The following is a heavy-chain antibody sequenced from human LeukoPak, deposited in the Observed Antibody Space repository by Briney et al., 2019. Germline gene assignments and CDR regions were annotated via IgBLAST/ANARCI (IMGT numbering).Heavy chain of an antibody. Sequence: PGGSLRLSCAASGFTVSSNYMSWVRQAPGKGLEWVSVIYSGGSTYYADSVKGRFTISRDNSKNTLYLQMNSLRAEDTAVYYCTRKHDYGDYDESDFDYWGQGTLVTVSS. J-gene: IGHJ4*02. V-gene: IGHV3-66*01. D-gene: IGHD4-17*01. CDR1: GFTVSSNY. CDR3: TRKHDYGDYDESDFDY. CDR2: IYSGGST.